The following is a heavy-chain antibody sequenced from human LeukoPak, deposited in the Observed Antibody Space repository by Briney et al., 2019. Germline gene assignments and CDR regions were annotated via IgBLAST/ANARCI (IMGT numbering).Heavy chain of an antibody. D-gene: IGHD5-18*01. V-gene: IGHV4-59*01. CDR1: GVSISSYY. CDR3: ARTTEGGYTYDYFYYYYMDV. CDR2: IYYSGST. Sequence: SETLSLTCTVSGVSISSYYWSWIRQPPGKGLEWLGYIYYSGSTNYNPSLKSRVTISVDSSKNQFSLKLSSVTAADTAVYYCARTTEGGYTYDYFYYYYMDVWGGGTTVTISS. J-gene: IGHJ6*03.